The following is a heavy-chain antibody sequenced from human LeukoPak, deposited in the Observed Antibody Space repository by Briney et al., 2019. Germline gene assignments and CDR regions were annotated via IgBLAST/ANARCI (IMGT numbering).Heavy chain of an antibody. D-gene: IGHD5-24*01. CDR2: VFHSGTT. CDR1: GDSLTSHF. V-gene: IGHV4-59*08. CDR3: ARRMATVTDAFDI. J-gene: IGHJ3*02. Sequence: SETLSLTCNVSGDSLTSHFWSWVRQTPGKGLEWIGYVFHSGTTNYSPSLKSRVTISLDTSKKQFYLRLASVTAADTAVYYCARRMATVTDAFDIWGRGTMVSVSS.